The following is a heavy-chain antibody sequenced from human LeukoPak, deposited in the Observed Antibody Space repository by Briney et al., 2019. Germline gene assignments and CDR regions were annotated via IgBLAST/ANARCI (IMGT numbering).Heavy chain of an antibody. CDR3: AREAPRYSSGWYPKRDAFDI. CDR1: GGTFSSYA. D-gene: IGHD6-19*01. CDR2: IIPIFGTA. J-gene: IGHJ3*02. Sequence: ASLKVSCKASGGTFSSYAISWVRQAPGQGLEWMGGIIPIFGTANYAQKSQGRVTITTDESTSTAYMELSSLRSEYTAVYYCAREAPRYSSGWYPKRDAFDIWGQETMVTVSS. V-gene: IGHV1-69*05.